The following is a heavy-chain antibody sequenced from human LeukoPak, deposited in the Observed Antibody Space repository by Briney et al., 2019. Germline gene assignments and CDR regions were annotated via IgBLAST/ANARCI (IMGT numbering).Heavy chain of an antibody. CDR1: GFTFSTYT. J-gene: IGHJ4*02. CDR2: ISSSSSYI. Sequence: GGSLRLSCAASGFTFSTYTMNWVRQAPGKGLEWVSSISSSSSYIYYADSVKGRFTISRDNAKNPLYLQMNSLRAEDTAVYYCARGPQYGGYDFFDYWGQGTLVTVSS. D-gene: IGHD5-12*01. V-gene: IGHV3-21*01. CDR3: ARGPQYGGYDFFDY.